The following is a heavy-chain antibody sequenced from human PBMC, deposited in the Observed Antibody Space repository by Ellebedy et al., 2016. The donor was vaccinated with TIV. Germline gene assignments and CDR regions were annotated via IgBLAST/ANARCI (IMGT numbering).Heavy chain of an antibody. CDR2: ISPYNGNT. Sequence: AASVKVSCKASGYTFPSYGISWVRQAPGQGLEWMGWISPYNGNTNYAQKFQGRVTMTTDTSTSTAYMELRSLRSDDTAVYYCARSTDGYNFYYYYYGMDVWGQGTTVTVSS. V-gene: IGHV1-18*01. CDR1: GYTFPSYG. J-gene: IGHJ6*02. CDR3: ARSTDGYNFYYYYYGMDV. D-gene: IGHD5-24*01.